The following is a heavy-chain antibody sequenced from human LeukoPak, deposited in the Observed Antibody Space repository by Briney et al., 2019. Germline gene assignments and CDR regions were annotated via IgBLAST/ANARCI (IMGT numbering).Heavy chain of an antibody. CDR3: ARAPYSSGWRPFDY. CDR2: INPNSGGT. Sequence: ASVKVSCKASGGTFSSYAISWVRQAPGQGLEWMGWINPNSGGTNYAQKFQGWVTMTRDTSISTAYMELSRLRSDDTAVYYCARAPYSSGWRPFDYWGQGTLVTVSS. D-gene: IGHD6-19*01. J-gene: IGHJ4*02. V-gene: IGHV1-2*04. CDR1: GGTFSSYA.